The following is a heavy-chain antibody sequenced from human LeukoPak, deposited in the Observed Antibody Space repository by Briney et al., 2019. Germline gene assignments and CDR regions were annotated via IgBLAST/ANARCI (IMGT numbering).Heavy chain of an antibody. D-gene: IGHD2-15*01. J-gene: IGHJ5*02. V-gene: IGHV1-2*04. CDR2: INPNSGGT. CDR3: ARDLRGNCSGGSCYFGEGWFDP. CDR1: GYTFTGYY. Sequence: GASVKVSCKASGYTFTGYYMHWVRQAPGQGLEWMGWINPNSGGTNYAQKFQGWVTMTRDTSISTAYMELSRLRSDDTAVYYCARDLRGNCSGGSCYFGEGWFDPWGQGTLVTVSS.